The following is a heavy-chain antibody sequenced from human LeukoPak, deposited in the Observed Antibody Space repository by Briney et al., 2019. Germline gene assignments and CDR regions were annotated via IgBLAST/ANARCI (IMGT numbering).Heavy chain of an antibody. CDR2: ISSDGGRT. D-gene: IGHD3-10*01. V-gene: IGHV3-23*01. Sequence: GGSLRPSCAASGLSFGSYVMSWVRQAPGKGLEWVSAISSDGGRTYYADSAKGRFTISRGNSKDTLYLQVNSLRAEDTAVYYCEIKLTSGKLNWGQGILVTVSS. J-gene: IGHJ4*02. CDR3: EIKLTSGKLN. CDR1: GLSFGSYV.